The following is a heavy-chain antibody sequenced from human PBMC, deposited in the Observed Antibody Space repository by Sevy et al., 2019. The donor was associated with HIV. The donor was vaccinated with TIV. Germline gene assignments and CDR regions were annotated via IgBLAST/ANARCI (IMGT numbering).Heavy chain of an antibody. CDR3: ARELGITMVRGVIITDYYYYGMDV. D-gene: IGHD3-10*01. CDR2: ISAYNGNT. V-gene: IGHV1-18*01. CDR1: GYTFTSYG. Sequence: ASVKVSCKASGYTFTSYGISWVRQAPGQGLEWMGWISAYNGNTNYAQKLQGRVTMTTDTSTSTAYMELRSLRSDDTAVYYCARELGITMVRGVIITDYYYYGMDVWGQGTTVTVSS. J-gene: IGHJ6*02.